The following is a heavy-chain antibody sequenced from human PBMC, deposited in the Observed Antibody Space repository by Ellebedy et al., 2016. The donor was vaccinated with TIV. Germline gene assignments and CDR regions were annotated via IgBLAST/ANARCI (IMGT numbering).Heavy chain of an antibody. Sequence: PGGSLRLSCAASGFIFSSAAIHWVRQAPGMGLEWVAVISYDGSAKFYADSVKGRFTISRDNSKNTLYLQMNSLRAEDTAVYWCASWDFDYWGQGTLVTVSS. V-gene: IGHV3-30*04. CDR3: ASWDFDY. J-gene: IGHJ4*02. CDR2: ISYDGSAK. CDR1: GFIFSSAA. D-gene: IGHD7-27*01.